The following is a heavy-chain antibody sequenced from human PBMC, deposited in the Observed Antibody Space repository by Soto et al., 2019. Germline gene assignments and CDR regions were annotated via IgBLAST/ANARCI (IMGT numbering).Heavy chain of an antibody. Sequence: SETLSLTCTVSGGSISSYYWSWIRQPPGKGLEWIGYIYYSGSTNYNPSLKSRVTISVDTSKNQFSLKLSSVTAADTAVYYCAREYCSGGSCYDYWGQGTLVTVSS. V-gene: IGHV4-59*01. CDR2: IYYSGST. CDR3: AREYCSGGSCYDY. D-gene: IGHD2-15*01. CDR1: GGSISSYY. J-gene: IGHJ4*02.